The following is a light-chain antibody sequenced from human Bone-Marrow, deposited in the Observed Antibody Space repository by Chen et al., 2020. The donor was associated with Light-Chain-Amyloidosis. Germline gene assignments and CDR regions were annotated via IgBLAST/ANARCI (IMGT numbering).Light chain of an antibody. J-gene: IGKJ4*01. Sequence: EIVLTPSPGTLSLSPGEGANLSCRASQTISSNYLTWYQQKFGQAHRLLVYGSSSRATGIPDRFAGSGCGTDITRASIRLEPGDFERYYCEQYRTSPLAFGGGTKVGSK. V-gene: IGKV3-20*01. CDR3: EQYRTSPLA. CDR1: QTISSNY. CDR2: GSS.